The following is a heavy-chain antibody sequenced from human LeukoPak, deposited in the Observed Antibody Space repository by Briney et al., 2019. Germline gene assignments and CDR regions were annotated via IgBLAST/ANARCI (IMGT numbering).Heavy chain of an antibody. V-gene: IGHV3-21*01. Sequence: PGGSLRLSXAASGFTFSSYSMNWVRQAPGKGLEWVSSISSSSSYIYYADSVKGRFTISRDNAKNSLYLQMNSLRAEDTAVYYCAREGGLENWFDPWGQGTLVTVSS. CDR3: AREGGLENWFDP. D-gene: IGHD1-1*01. CDR2: ISSSSSYI. J-gene: IGHJ5*02. CDR1: GFTFSSYS.